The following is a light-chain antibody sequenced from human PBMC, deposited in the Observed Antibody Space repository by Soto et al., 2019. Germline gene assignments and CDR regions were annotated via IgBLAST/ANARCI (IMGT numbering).Light chain of an antibody. CDR3: QQYNNWPQT. CDR1: QSVPST. V-gene: IGKV3-15*01. Sequence: EIVSTQSPGTLSLSPGERATLSCRASQSVPSTYLAWYQQKPGQAPRLLIYGASTRATGIPARFSGSGSGTEFTLTISSLQSEDFAVYYCQQYNNWPQTFGQGTKVDIK. J-gene: IGKJ1*01. CDR2: GAS.